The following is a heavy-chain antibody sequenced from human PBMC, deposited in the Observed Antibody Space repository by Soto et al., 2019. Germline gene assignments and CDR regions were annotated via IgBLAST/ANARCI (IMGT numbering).Heavy chain of an antibody. V-gene: IGHV4-39*01. Sequence: SETLSLTCSVSGGSISSFTYYWGWIRQPPGKGLEWIGTVYYNENTYYNPSLKSRVTITVDTAKNQFSLNLRSVTAAGTAMYFCARRERYYGSPGWFDPWGPGTLVTVSS. J-gene: IGHJ5*02. CDR1: GGSISSFTYY. CDR3: ARRERYYGSPGWFDP. D-gene: IGHD3-10*01. CDR2: VYYNENT.